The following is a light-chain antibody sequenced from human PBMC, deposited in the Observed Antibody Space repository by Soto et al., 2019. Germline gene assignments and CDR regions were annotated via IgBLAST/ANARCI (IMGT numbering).Light chain of an antibody. V-gene: IGKV3-20*01. CDR2: GAS. J-gene: IGKJ1*01. CDR3: QKYNSVPWT. Sequence: EIVLTQSPGTLSLSPGERAPLSCRASQSVSSSYLAWYQQKPGQAPRLLIYGASNRATGIPDRFSGSGAGTDFTLTISRLEPEDVAAYYCQKYNSVPWTFGQGTKVDIK. CDR1: QSVSSSY.